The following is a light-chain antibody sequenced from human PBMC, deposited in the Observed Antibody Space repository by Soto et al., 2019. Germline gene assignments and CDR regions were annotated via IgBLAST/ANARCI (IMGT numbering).Light chain of an antibody. CDR3: QQRNSYPRT. CDR2: GAS. Sequence: AIRMTQSPSSLSASTGDTVTITCRASQDIGSVLAWYQQKPGTAPKVLISGASNLHGGVPSRFSGSGSRTDFTLTITHLQSEDFATYYCQQRNSYPRTFGQGTKVEIK. CDR1: QDIGSV. V-gene: IGKV1-8*01. J-gene: IGKJ2*01.